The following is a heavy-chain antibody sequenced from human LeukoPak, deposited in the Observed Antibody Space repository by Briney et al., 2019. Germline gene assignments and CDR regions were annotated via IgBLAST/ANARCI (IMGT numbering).Heavy chain of an antibody. CDR1: GGSISSSSYY. CDR3: ARHTRGYYSGGSCFPRYYYYYMDV. CDR2: IYYSGST. Sequence: PSETLSLTCTVSGGSISSSSYYWGWIRQPPGKGLEWIGSIYYSGSTYYNPPLKSRVTISVDTSKNQFSLKLSSVTAADTAVYYCARHTRGYYSGGSCFPRYYYYYMDVWGKGTTVTVSS. D-gene: IGHD2-15*01. V-gene: IGHV4-39*01. J-gene: IGHJ6*03.